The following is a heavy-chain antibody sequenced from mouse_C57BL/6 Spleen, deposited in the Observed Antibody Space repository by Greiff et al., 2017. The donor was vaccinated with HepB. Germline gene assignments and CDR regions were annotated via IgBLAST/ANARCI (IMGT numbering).Heavy chain of an antibody. Sequence: VQLVESGPELVKPGASVKLSCKASGYTFTSYDINWVKQRPGQGLEWIGWIYPRDGSTKYNEKFKGKATLTVDTSSSTAYMELHSLTSEDSAVYFCARDYSNYEDAMDYWGQGTSVTVSS. CDR3: ARDYSNYEDAMDY. V-gene: IGHV1-85*01. CDR1: GYTFTSYD. J-gene: IGHJ4*01. D-gene: IGHD2-5*01. CDR2: IYPRDGST.